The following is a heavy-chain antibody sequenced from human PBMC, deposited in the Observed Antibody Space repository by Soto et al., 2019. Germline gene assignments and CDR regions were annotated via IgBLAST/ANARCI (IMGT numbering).Heavy chain of an antibody. CDR2: ISYDGSNK. J-gene: IGHJ1*01. CDR3: ARDLGSGSYWGQH. V-gene: IGHV3-30-3*01. CDR1: GFTFSSYA. D-gene: IGHD1-26*01. Sequence: QVQLVESVGGVVQPGRSLRLSCAASGFTFSSYAMHWVRQAPGKGLEWVAVISYDGSNKYYADSVKGRFTISRDNSKNTLYLQMNSLRAEDTAVYYCARDLGSGSYWGQHWGQGTLVTVSS.